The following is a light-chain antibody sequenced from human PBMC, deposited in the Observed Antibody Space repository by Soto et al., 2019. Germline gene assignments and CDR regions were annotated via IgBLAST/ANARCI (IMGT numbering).Light chain of an antibody. Sequence: EIVLTQSPGTLSLSPGERATLSCRASQSVSSSFLAWYQQKPGQAPRLLIYGASIRATGLPDRFSGSGSGTDFTLTSSRVQPEDFAVYYCQQYGSSPRTFGQGTKVEIK. V-gene: IGKV3-20*01. J-gene: IGKJ1*01. CDR1: QSVSSSF. CDR3: QQYGSSPRT. CDR2: GAS.